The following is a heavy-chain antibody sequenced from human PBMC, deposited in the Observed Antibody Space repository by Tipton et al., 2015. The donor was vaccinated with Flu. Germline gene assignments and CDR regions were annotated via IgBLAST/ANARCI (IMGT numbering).Heavy chain of an antibody. D-gene: IGHD3-10*01. J-gene: IGHJ4*02. CDR2: IYTNTNT. V-gene: IGHV4-61*02. CDR1: GDSISRGSYY. CDR3: ARSTYYYGSGSSDY. Sequence: TLSLTCTVSGDSISRGSYYYNWVRQPAGEGLEWIGRIYTNTNTNYNASLKSRVTISIDRSKNQFSLRLTSVTAVDAAVYYCARSTYYYGSGSSDYWGQGTLVTVSS.